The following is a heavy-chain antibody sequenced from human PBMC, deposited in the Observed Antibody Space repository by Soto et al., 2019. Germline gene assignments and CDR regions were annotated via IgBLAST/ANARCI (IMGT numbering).Heavy chain of an antibody. D-gene: IGHD3-3*01. CDR2: ISGSGGSP. V-gene: IGHV3-23*01. CDR1: GFTFSSYA. Sequence: PGGSLRLSCAASGFTFSSYAMSWVRQAPGKGLEWVSAISGSGGSPYYADSVKGRFTISRDNSKNALYLQMNSLRAEDTAVYFCAKSPAPRFGSGYYRDYWGQGTLVTVSS. CDR3: AKSPAPRFGSGYYRDY. J-gene: IGHJ4*02.